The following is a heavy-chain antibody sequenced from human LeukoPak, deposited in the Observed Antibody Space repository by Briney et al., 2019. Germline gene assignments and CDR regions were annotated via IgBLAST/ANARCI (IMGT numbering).Heavy chain of an antibody. D-gene: IGHD4-17*01. CDR2: IIRIFGTA. J-gene: IGHJ2*01. CDR3: ARDRDGDYFTWYFDL. CDR1: GGTFSSYA. Sequence: SVKVSCKASGGTFSSYAISWVRQAPGQGLEWMGRIIRIFGTANYAQKFQGRVTITTDESTSTAYMELSSLRSEDTAVYYCARDRDGDYFTWYFDLWGRGTLVTVSS. V-gene: IGHV1-69*05.